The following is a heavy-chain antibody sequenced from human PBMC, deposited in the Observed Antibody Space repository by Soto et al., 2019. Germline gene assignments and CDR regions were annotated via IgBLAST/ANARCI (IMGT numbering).Heavy chain of an antibody. D-gene: IGHD6-6*01. V-gene: IGHV4-31*08. CDR2: IYYSGST. CDR3: CARAPIAAEQTWFDP. CDR1: GGSISSGGYY. J-gene: IGHJ5*02. Sequence: SETLSLTCTISGGSISSGGYYWSGIRQHPGKGLEWIGYIYYSGSTYYSPALRRRVTISVDTSXXXXXXXXXXXXXXXXAVYYCARAPIAAEQTWFDPWGQGTLVTVSS.